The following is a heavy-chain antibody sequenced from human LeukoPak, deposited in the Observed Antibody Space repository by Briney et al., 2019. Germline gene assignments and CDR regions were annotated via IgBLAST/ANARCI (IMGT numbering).Heavy chain of an antibody. CDR2: INPNSGGT. CDR1: GYTFTGYY. J-gene: IGHJ5*02. Sequence: ASVKVSCKASGYTFTGYYMHWVRQAPGQGLEWMGWINPNSGGTNYAQKFQGRVTMTRDTSISTAYMELSRLRSDDTAVYYCARGGSRTAAGTGGWFDPWGQGTLVTVSS. V-gene: IGHV1-2*02. CDR3: ARGGSRTAAGTGGWFDP. D-gene: IGHD6-13*01.